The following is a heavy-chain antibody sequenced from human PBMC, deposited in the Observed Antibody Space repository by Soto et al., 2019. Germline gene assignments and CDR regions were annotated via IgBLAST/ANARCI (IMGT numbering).Heavy chain of an antibody. D-gene: IGHD2-2*02. CDR2: AYYRSQWYY. V-gene: IGHV6-1*01. CDR1: GDSVSSNSAA. Sequence: QTLSLTCAISGDSVSSNSAAWNWIRQSPSRGLEWLGRAYYRSQWYYDSAVSVRSRITVIPDTSKNQFSLQLNSVTPEDTAVYYCTKQKGDGQTYNGMDVRGQGTTVTVSS. J-gene: IGHJ6*02. CDR3: TKQKGDGQTYNGMDV.